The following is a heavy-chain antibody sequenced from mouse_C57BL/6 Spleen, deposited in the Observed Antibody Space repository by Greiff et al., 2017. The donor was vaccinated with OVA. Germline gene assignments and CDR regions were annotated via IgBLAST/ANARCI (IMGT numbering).Heavy chain of an antibody. Sequence: QVQLKESGPELVKPGASVKISCKAFGYAFSSSWMNWVKQRPGKGLEWIGRIYPGDGDTNYNGKFKGKATLTADKSSSTAYMQLSSLTSEDSAVYFCARWGFITTVEDYWGQGTTLTVSS. V-gene: IGHV1-82*01. CDR1: GYAFSSSW. CDR2: IYPGDGDT. J-gene: IGHJ2*01. CDR3: ARWGFITTVEDY. D-gene: IGHD1-1*01.